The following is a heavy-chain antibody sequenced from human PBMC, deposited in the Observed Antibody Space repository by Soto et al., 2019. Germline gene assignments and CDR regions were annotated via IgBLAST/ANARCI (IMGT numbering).Heavy chain of an antibody. CDR3: ATHYGSGTYNNFPVY. CDR1: PFTFRSYS. CDR2: ISYDGSKE. D-gene: IGHD3-10*01. J-gene: IGHJ4*02. V-gene: IGHV3-30*09. Sequence: GGSLRLSCAASPFTFRSYSMHWVRQAPGKGLEWVTSISYDGSKESYADSVKGRFAISRDNSKNTLSLQMNSLRAEDTAVYYCATHYGSGTYNNFPVYWGQGTQVTVSS.